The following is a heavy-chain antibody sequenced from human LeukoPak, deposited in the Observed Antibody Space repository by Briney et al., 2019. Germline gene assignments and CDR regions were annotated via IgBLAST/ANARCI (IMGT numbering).Heavy chain of an antibody. CDR3: ARPLGYCSGGSCYGDAFDI. Sequence: ETLSLTCTVSGGPISSSSYYWGWIRQPPGKRLEWIGSIHYSGRTYDNPSLKSRVTISLDTSKNHFSLKLSSVTAADTAVYYCARPLGYCSGGSCYGDAFDIWGQGTMVTVSS. V-gene: IGHV4-39*02. CDR2: IHYSGRT. J-gene: IGHJ3*02. CDR1: GGPISSSSYY. D-gene: IGHD2-15*01.